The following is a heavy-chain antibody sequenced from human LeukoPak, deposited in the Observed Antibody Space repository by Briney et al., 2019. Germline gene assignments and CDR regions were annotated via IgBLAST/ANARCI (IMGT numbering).Heavy chain of an antibody. Sequence: ASVKVSCKASGYTFTGYFMHWVRQAPGQGLEWMGWINPNIGDASYAQKFQGRVTMTRDRSINTAYMELSRLTSDDTAVYYCARMGLDGGYSIGFDSWGQGTLVTVSS. CDR3: ARMGLDGGYSIGFDS. V-gene: IGHV1-2*02. CDR2: INPNIGDA. CDR1: GYTFTGYF. J-gene: IGHJ5*01. D-gene: IGHD2-21*02.